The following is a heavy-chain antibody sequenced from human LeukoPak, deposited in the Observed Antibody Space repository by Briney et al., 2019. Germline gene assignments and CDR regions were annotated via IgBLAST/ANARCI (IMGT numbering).Heavy chain of an antibody. Sequence: PGGSLRLSCAASGFTFSSYGMSWVRQAPGKGLEWVSAIIDSGGSTYYADSVKGRFTISRDNSKSTLYLQMNSLRAEDTAVYYCARDGLYYDISNWFDPWGQGTLVTVSS. CDR3: ARDGLYYDISNWFDP. V-gene: IGHV3-23*01. D-gene: IGHD3-22*01. CDR2: IIDSGGST. CDR1: GFTFSSYG. J-gene: IGHJ5*02.